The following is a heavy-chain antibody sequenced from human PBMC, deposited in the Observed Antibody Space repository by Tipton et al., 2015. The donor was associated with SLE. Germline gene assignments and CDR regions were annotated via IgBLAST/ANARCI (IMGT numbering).Heavy chain of an antibody. CDR1: GFTFSSYA. Sequence: SLRLSCAASGFTFSSYAMHWVRQAPGKGLEWVAVISYDGSNKYYADSVKGRFTISRDNSKNTLYLQMNSLRAEDTAVYYCARDMIAAAAWFDPWCQGTLVTVSS. CDR3: ARDMIAAAAWFDP. V-gene: IGHV3-30*04. D-gene: IGHD6-13*01. CDR2: ISYDGSNK. J-gene: IGHJ5*02.